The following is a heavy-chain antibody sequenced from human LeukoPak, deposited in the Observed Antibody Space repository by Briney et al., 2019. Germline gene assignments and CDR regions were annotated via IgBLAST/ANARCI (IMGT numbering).Heavy chain of an antibody. CDR1: GGSFSGYY. V-gene: IGHV4-34*01. Sequence: SETLSLTCAVYGGSFSGYYWSWIRQPPGKGLEWIGEINHSGSTNYNPSLKSRVTISVDTSKNQFSLELSSVTAADTAVYYCARGGYYYDSSGYRAFDYWGQGTLVTVSS. CDR2: INHSGST. D-gene: IGHD3-22*01. CDR3: ARGGYYYDSSGYRAFDY. J-gene: IGHJ4*02.